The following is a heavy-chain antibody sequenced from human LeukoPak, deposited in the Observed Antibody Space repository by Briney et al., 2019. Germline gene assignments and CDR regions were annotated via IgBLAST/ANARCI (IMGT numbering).Heavy chain of an antibody. Sequence: ASVKVSCKASGYTFTSYGISWVRQAPGQGLEWMGWISAYNGNTNYAQKLQGRVTMTTDTSTSTAYMELRSLRSDDTAVYYCARPKGVYCSITSCPGGDYGGRGPLAPVS. CDR2: ISAYNGNT. D-gene: IGHD2-2*01. CDR3: ARPKGVYCSITSCPGGDY. CDR1: GYTFTSYG. J-gene: IGHJ4*02. V-gene: IGHV1-18*01.